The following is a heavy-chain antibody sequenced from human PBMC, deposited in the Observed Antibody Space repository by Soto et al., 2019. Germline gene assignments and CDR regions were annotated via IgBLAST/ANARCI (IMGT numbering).Heavy chain of an antibody. CDR3: ASYPTPNCGGDCPFDY. CDR1: GGTFSSYA. D-gene: IGHD2-21*02. J-gene: IGHJ4*02. Sequence: QVQLVQSGAEVKKPGSSVKVSCKASGGTFSSYAISWVRQAPGQGLEWMGGIIPIFGTANYAQKFQGRVTITADESTSTAYMELSSLRSADTAVYYCASYPTPNCGGDCPFDYWGQGTLVTVSS. V-gene: IGHV1-69*12. CDR2: IIPIFGTA.